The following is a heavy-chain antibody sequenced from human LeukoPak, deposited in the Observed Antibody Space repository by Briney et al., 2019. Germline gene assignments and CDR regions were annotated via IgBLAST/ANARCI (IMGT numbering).Heavy chain of an antibody. Sequence: GGSLRLSCAASGFTVSSNYMSWVRQAPGKGLEWVSVIYSGGSTYYADSVKGRFTISRDNSKNTLYLQMNSLRAENTAVYYCARLPYYYDSSGYRDAYDAFDIWGQGTMVTVSS. J-gene: IGHJ3*02. CDR2: IYSGGST. CDR1: GFTVSSNY. V-gene: IGHV3-53*01. D-gene: IGHD3-22*01. CDR3: ARLPYYYDSSGYRDAYDAFDI.